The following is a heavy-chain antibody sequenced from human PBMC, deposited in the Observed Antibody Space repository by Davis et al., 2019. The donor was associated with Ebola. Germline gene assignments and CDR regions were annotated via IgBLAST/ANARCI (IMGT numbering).Heavy chain of an antibody. V-gene: IGHV3-11*01. CDR1: GFTFSDYY. CDR3: ASPTILRFLEWPPREWFDP. Sequence: GESLKISCAASGFTFSDYYMSWIRQAPGKGLEWVSYISSSGSTIYYADSVKGRFTISRDNAKNSLYLQMNSLRAEDTAVYYCASPTILRFLEWPPREWFDPWGQGTLVTVSS. J-gene: IGHJ5*02. D-gene: IGHD3-3*01. CDR2: ISSSGSTI.